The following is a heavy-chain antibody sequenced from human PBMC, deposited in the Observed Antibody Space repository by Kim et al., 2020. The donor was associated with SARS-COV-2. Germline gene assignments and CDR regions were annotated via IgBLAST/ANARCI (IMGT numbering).Heavy chain of an antibody. Sequence: RVTLSVDTSKNQFSLKLSSVTAADTAVYYCARSVRDYSSGWLGEAGLDYWGQGTLVTVSS. J-gene: IGHJ4*02. V-gene: IGHV4-39*01. CDR3: ARSVRDYSSGWLGEAGLDY. D-gene: IGHD6-19*01.